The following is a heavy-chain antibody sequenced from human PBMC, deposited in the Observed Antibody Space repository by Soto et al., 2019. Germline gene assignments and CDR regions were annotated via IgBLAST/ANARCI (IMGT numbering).Heavy chain of an antibody. J-gene: IGHJ4*02. CDR3: ARGRDGYNYPNFDY. D-gene: IGHD5-12*01. CDR2: ISYSGST. V-gene: IGHV4-59*01. CDR1: GASISSYD. Sequence: SETLSLTCTVSGASISSYDWSWIRRPPGKGLEWIGHISYSGSTNYKPSLKSRVTISVDTSKKQFSLKLTSVTAADTAVYYCARGRDGYNYPNFDYWGQGILVTVSS.